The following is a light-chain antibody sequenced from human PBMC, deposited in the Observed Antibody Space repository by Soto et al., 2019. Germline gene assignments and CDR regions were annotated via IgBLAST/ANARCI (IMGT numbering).Light chain of an antibody. Sequence: QSVLTSPASVSGSPGQSITISLTGTSREDGGYNYVSWYQQHPGKAPNLMIYDVSNRPSGVSNRFSGSKSGNTASLTIFGLQSEDEADYFCSSYTSSSTLYGFGTGTKVTVL. V-gene: IGLV2-14*01. CDR3: SSYTSSSTLYG. CDR2: DVS. J-gene: IGLJ1*01. CDR1: SREDGGYNY.